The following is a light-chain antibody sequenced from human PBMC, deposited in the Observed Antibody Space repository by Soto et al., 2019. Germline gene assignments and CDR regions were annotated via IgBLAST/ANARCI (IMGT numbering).Light chain of an antibody. CDR2: EVS. V-gene: IGLV2-14*01. Sequence: QSALTQPASVSGSPGQSIAISCTGTSSDVGAYNYVSWYQQYPGKAPKLIIYEVSNRPSGVSDRFSGSKSGNTASLTISGLQPEDAADYYCNSYGGASTRIFGGGTKVTVL. CDR1: SSDVGAYNY. CDR3: NSYGGASTRI. J-gene: IGLJ2*01.